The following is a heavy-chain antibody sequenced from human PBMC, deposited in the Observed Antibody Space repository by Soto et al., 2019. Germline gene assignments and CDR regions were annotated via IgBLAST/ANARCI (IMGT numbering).Heavy chain of an antibody. J-gene: IGHJ6*02. V-gene: IGHV1-18*01. CDR2: IRPDTGKT. Sequence: PLASMKVACRASGDTRTRYGIRWVRQAPGQVPGGLGWIRPDTGKTNYAQKLQGRVTMTTDTSTSTAYVELRSLRSDDTAVYYCARDKALQELNYYDSSGYYSTYYYYYYGMDVWGQGTTVTVSS. CDR3: ARDKALQELNYYDSSGYYSTYYYYYYGMDV. CDR1: GDTRTRYG. D-gene: IGHD3-22*01.